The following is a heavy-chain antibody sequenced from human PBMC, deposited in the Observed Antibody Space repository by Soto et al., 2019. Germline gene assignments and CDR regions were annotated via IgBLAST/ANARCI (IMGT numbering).Heavy chain of an antibody. CDR3: TADLVGLSRIIDY. V-gene: IGHV3-15*07. CDR1: GIIFSDAW. J-gene: IGHJ4*02. CDR2: VKPKSIGETI. Sequence: EVQLLESGGGLVEPGGSLRVSCAVSGIIFSDAWLNWVRQAPEEGLEWGGRVKPKSIGETIDYAAPVKGRFTISRDDSENTLYLEMNSLKIEDTAVYYCTADLVGLSRIIDYWGQGTLVTVSS. D-gene: IGHD2-2*01.